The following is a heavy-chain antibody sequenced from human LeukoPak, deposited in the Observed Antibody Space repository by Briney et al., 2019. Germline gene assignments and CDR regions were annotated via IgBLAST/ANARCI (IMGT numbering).Heavy chain of an antibody. V-gene: IGHV4-39*01. CDR1: GGSISSSSYY. J-gene: IGHJ4*02. Sequence: SETLSLTCTVSGGSISSSSYYWGWIRQPPGKGLEWIGSIYYSGSTYYNPSLKSRVTISVDTSKNQFSLKLSAVTAADTAVYYCAGRSSSWYPFDYWGQGTLVNVSS. D-gene: IGHD6-13*01. CDR2: IYYSGST. CDR3: AGRSSSWYPFDY.